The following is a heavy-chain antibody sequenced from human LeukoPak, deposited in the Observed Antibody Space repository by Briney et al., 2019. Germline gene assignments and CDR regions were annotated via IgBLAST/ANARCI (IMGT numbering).Heavy chain of an antibody. CDR3: ASDVDTAMVLGDY. V-gene: IGHV4-30-4*01. D-gene: IGHD5-18*01. Sequence: SQTLSLTCTVSGGSISSGDYYWSWIRQPPGKGLEWIGYIYYSGSTYYNPSLKSRVTISVDTSKNQFSLKLSSVTAADTAVYYCASDVDTAMVLGDYWGQGTLVTVSS. CDR2: IYYSGST. CDR1: GGSISSGDYY. J-gene: IGHJ4*02.